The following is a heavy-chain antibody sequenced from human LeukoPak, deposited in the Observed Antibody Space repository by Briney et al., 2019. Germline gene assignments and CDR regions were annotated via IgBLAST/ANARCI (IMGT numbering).Heavy chain of an antibody. J-gene: IGHJ4*02. Sequence: SETLSLTCTVSGVSISSYSYYWGWIRQPPGKGLEWIGFIYYSGSTNYNPSLKSRVTISVDTSKNQFSLKLSSVTAADTAVYYCARDPSGYFNYWGQGTLATVSS. CDR1: GVSISSYSYY. D-gene: IGHD3-22*01. CDR3: ARDPSGYFNY. CDR2: IYYSGST. V-gene: IGHV4-61*01.